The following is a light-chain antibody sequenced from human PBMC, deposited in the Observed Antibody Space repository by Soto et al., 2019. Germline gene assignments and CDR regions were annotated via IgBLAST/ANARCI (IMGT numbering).Light chain of an antibody. Sequence: EIVLTQSPATLSLSPGERATLSCRASQSVGNDLVWYHHKPGQAPRLLIYSASNRATGIPARFSGSGSGTDFTLTISSLEPEDFAVYYCQQRTNWPPTFGGRTKVEIK. CDR2: SAS. CDR1: QSVGND. V-gene: IGKV3-11*01. J-gene: IGKJ4*01. CDR3: QQRTNWPPT.